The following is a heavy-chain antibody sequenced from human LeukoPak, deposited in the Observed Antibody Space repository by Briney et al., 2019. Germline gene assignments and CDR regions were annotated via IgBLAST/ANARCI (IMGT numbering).Heavy chain of an antibody. D-gene: IGHD5-12*01. CDR3: ASVAGGQSGYYH. CDR1: GFTFSSYW. Sequence: GGSLRLSCAASGFTFSSYWMHWVRHAPGRGLVWVSRINTDGGTTYADSVKGRFTISRDNAKNTLYLHMNSLRVEDTAVYYCASVAGGQSGYYHWGQGTLVTVSS. J-gene: IGHJ5*02. CDR2: INTDGGT. V-gene: IGHV3-74*03.